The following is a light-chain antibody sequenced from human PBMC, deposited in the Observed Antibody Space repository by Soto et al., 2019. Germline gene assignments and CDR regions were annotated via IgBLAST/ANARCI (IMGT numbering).Light chain of an antibody. V-gene: IGKV3-20*01. CDR1: QSVSSSY. Sequence: EIVLTQSPGTLSLSPGERSRLSCRASQSVSSSYLAWYQQKPGQAPRLLIHGASTRATAIPARFSGSGSGTEFTLTISRLEPEDFAVYYCQQYGSSGTFGQGTKVDIK. J-gene: IGKJ1*01. CDR3: QQYGSSGT. CDR2: GAS.